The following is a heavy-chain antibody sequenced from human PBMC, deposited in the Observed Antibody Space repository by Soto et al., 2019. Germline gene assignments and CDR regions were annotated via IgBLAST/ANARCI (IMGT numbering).Heavy chain of an antibody. D-gene: IGHD6-13*01. Sequence: GESLKISCKGSGYSFTTYWISWVRQMPGKGLEWMGKIDPSDSYTSYSPSFQGHVTFSADKSISTAYLHWSSLKASDTAMFYCARHASIAALYDMDFWGQGTTVTVSS. V-gene: IGHV5-10-1*01. CDR2: IDPSDSYT. CDR3: ARHASIAALYDMDF. J-gene: IGHJ6*02. CDR1: GYSFTTYW.